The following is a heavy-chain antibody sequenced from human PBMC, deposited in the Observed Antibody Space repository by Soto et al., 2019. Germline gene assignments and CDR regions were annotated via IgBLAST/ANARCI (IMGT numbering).Heavy chain of an antibody. D-gene: IGHD1-26*01. V-gene: IGHV1-69*01. CDR1: GGNFSSYA. CDR2: IIPIFGTA. CDR3: ARDLRVGATLRPAFDI. Sequence: QVQLVQSGAEVKKPGSSVKVSCKASGGNFSSYAISWVRQAPGQGLEWMGGIIPIFGTANYAQKFQGRVTITADESTSTAYMELSSLRSEDTAVYYCARDLRVGATLRPAFDIWGQGTMVTVSS. J-gene: IGHJ3*02.